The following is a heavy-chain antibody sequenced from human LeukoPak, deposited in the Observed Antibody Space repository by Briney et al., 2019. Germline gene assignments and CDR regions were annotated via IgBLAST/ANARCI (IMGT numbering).Heavy chain of an antibody. J-gene: IGHJ4*02. Sequence: GGSLRLSCAASGFTFTSHWMHWVRQAPGKGLEWVANIKQDGSEKYYVDSVKGRFTISRDNAKNSLYLQMNSLRAEDTAVYYCGKAMDYWGQGTLVTVSS. CDR2: IKQDGSEK. CDR3: GKAMDY. V-gene: IGHV3-7*03. CDR1: GFTFTSHW.